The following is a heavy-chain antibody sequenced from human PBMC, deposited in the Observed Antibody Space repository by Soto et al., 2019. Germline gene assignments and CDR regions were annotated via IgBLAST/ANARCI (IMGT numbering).Heavy chain of an antibody. CDR1: GYTFTSYG. CDR3: ARAPIRHLNVNWFDP. D-gene: IGHD3-10*01. CDR2: ISAYNGNT. J-gene: IGHJ5*02. V-gene: IGHV1-18*01. Sequence: QVQLVQSGAEVKKPGASVKVSCKASGYTFTSYGISWVRQAPGQGLEWMGWISAYNGNTNYAQKLQGRVTMTTDTATRTAHLELRSLRSDATAGYYCARAPIRHLNVNWFDPWGQGTLVTVSS.